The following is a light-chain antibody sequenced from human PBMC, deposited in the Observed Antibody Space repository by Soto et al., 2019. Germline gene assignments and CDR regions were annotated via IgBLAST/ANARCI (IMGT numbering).Light chain of an antibody. CDR3: QQYCQQYGSSPPSWT. Sequence: ETVLTQSPGTLSLSPGERATLSCRASQTVSSSYLAWYQQKPGQAPRLLIYGASSRATGIPDRFSGSGSGTDLTLTISRLALEDFAVYYCQQYCQQYGSSPPSWTFGQGTRVEIK. CDR1: QTVSSSY. CDR2: GAS. V-gene: IGKV3-20*01. J-gene: IGKJ1*01.